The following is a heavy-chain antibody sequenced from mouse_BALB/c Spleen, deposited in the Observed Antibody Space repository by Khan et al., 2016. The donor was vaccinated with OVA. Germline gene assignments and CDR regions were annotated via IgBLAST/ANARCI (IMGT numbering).Heavy chain of an antibody. Sequence: DLVKPGASVRLSCKASGYTFTSYWINWIKQRPGQGLEWIGHIAPGSSSSYYNQMFKGKATLTVDTSSTTAYIKLSSLSSEDSAVYFCARSHDYGNTLYAMDYWGQGTSVTVSS. J-gene: IGHJ4*01. CDR3: ARSHDYGNTLYAMDY. CDR2: IAPGSSSS. V-gene: IGHV1S41*01. CDR1: GYTFTSYW. D-gene: IGHD2-4*01.